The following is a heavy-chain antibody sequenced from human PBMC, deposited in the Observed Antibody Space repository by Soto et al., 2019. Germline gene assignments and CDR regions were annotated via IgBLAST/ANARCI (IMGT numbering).Heavy chain of an antibody. CDR3: ARGRYGDY. Sequence: QVHLVQSGAEVKKSGASVKVSCKGSGYDFTTYGITWVRQAPGQGLEWMAWISAHNGNTDYAQKLQGRVTVTRDTSTSTAYMELRSLRSDDTAVDYCARGRYGDYWGQGDLVTVSS. CDR1: GYDFTTYG. J-gene: IGHJ4*02. D-gene: IGHD1-1*01. CDR2: ISAHNGNT. V-gene: IGHV1-18*01.